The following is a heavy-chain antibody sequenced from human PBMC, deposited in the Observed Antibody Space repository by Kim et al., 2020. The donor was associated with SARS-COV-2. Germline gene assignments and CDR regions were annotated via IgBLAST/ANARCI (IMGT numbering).Heavy chain of an antibody. D-gene: IGHD3-9*01. Sequence: GGSLRLSCEVSGFTFENFAMSWVRQAPGKGLEWVSLITGNGYSKYYVDSVKGRFTISRDNSKNSLYLQMNSLKTEDTAIYYCAKDGAELQSFDWLFLTGDFLDSWGQGTPVTVSA. J-gene: IGHJ4*02. CDR3: AKDGAELQSFDWLFLTGDFLDS. V-gene: IGHV3-43*02. CDR1: GFTFENFA. CDR2: ITGNGYSK.